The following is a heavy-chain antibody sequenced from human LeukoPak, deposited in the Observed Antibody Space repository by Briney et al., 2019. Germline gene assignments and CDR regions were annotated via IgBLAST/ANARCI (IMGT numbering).Heavy chain of an antibody. CDR1: GFTFSSYT. J-gene: IGHJ4*02. V-gene: IGHV3-23*01. CDR3: AKDGGLWVSAHWGDS. D-gene: IGHD7-27*01. CDR2: ITTSDGNT. Sequence: GGSLRLSCAASGFTFSSYTRSWVRQAPGKGREWVSTITTSDGNTYYADSVKGRFTVSRDNSKNTLFLQMNSLRAEDTAVYYCAKDGGLWVSAHWGDSWGRGTLVTVSS.